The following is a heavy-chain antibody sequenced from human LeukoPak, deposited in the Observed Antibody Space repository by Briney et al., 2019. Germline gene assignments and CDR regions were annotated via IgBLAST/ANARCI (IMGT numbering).Heavy chain of an antibody. Sequence: SETLSLTCAVYGGSFSGYYWGWIRQPPGKGLEWIGEINHSGSTNHNPSLKSRATISVDTSKNQFSLKLSSVTAADTAVYYCARVTLDMITMIVVVNSGYMDVWGKGTTVTVSS. CDR3: ARVTLDMITMIVVVNSGYMDV. D-gene: IGHD3-22*01. CDR1: GGSFSGYY. V-gene: IGHV4-34*04. J-gene: IGHJ6*03. CDR2: INHSGST.